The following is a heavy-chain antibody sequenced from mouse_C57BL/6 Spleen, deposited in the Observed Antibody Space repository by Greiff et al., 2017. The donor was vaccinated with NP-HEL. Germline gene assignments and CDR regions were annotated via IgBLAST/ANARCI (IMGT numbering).Heavy chain of an antibody. Sequence: EVKLVESGGGLVKPGGSLKLSCAASGFTFSSYTMSWVRQTPEKRLEWVATISGGGGNTYYPDSVKGRVTISIDNAKNTLYLQMSSLRSEDTAVYYCARSGLDAMDYSGQGTSVTVSS. D-gene: IGHD3-1*01. J-gene: IGHJ4*01. CDR1: GFTFSSYT. CDR2: ISGGGGNT. V-gene: IGHV5-9*04. CDR3: ARSGLDAMDY.